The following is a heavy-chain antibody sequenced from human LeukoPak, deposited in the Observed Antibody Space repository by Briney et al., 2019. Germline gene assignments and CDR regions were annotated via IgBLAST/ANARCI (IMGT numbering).Heavy chain of an antibody. V-gene: IGHV3-23*01. CDR2: ISGSGGST. D-gene: IGHD4-17*01. CDR1: DFTFSNYV. CDR3: AKESTVTTSGDAFDI. Sequence: GGSLRLSCAASDFTFSNYVMSWVRQAPGKGLEWVSTISGSGGSTYYADSVKGRFTISRDNSKNTLYLQMNSLRAEDTAVYYCAKESTVTTSGDAFDIWGQGTTVTVSS. J-gene: IGHJ3*02.